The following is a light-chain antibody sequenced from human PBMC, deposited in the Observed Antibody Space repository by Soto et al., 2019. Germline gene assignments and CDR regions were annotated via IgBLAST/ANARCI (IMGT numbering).Light chain of an antibody. Sequence: NFMLTQPHSVSESPGKTVTISCTGSSGSIASNYVQWYQQRPGSAPTTVIYEDNQRPSGVPDRFSGSIDSSSNSASLTISGLKTEDEADYYCQSYDSGVVFGGGTKVTVL. CDR2: EDN. V-gene: IGLV6-57*02. CDR3: QSYDSGVV. CDR1: SGSIASNY. J-gene: IGLJ2*01.